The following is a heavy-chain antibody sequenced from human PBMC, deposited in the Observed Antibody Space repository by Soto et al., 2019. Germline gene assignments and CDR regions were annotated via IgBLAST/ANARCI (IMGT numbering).Heavy chain of an antibody. CDR1: GFTFSSYS. CDR3: ARDIQRQLAFDY. CDR2: ISSSSSYI. D-gene: IGHD6-13*01. V-gene: IGHV3-21*01. J-gene: IGHJ4*02. Sequence: GGSLRLSCAASGFTFSSYSMNWVRQAPGKGLEWVSSISSSSSYIYYADSVKGRFTISRDNAKNSLYLQMNSLRAEDTAVYYCARDIQRQLAFDYWGQGTLVTVSS.